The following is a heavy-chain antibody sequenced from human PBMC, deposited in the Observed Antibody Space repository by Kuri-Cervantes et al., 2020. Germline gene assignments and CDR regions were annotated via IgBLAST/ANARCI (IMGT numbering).Heavy chain of an antibody. Sequence: SETLSLTCTVSGGSVSSGSYYWSWIRQPPGKGLEWIGYIYYSGSTNYNPSLKSRVTNSVDTSKNQFSLKLSSVTAADTAVYYCARYKPFRGVLYGMDVWGQGTTVTVSS. V-gene: IGHV4-61*01. D-gene: IGHD3-10*01. CDR3: ARYKPFRGVLYGMDV. CDR1: GGSVSSGSYY. CDR2: IYYSGST. J-gene: IGHJ6*02.